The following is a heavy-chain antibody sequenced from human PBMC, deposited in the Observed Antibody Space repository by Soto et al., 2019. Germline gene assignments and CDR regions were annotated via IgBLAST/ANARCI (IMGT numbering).Heavy chain of an antibody. Sequence: ASVKVSCKASGYSFTSYYMHWVRRAPGQGLEWMGIINPRGDCTRYAQKFQGRVTMTRDTSTNTDYMERRSLRSEDTALYYCARDNSIAAAGSWWFEPWGRGTLVTVCS. J-gene: IGHJ5*02. D-gene: IGHD6-13*01. CDR3: ARDNSIAAAGSWWFEP. CDR2: INPRGDCT. V-gene: IGHV1-46*01. CDR1: GYSFTSYY.